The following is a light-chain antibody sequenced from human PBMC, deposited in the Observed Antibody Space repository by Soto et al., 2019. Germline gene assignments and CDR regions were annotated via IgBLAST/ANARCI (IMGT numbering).Light chain of an antibody. J-gene: IGKJ4*01. CDR1: QRVRSNY. V-gene: IGKV3-20*01. CDR3: QQYVITSLT. Sequence: ELVLKQSPDTLSLSPGERATLSCSASQRVRSNYVAWYQQKPGQAPRFLIYDASSSATGIPDRFSGSGSGTDFTLTISRLETEDFGVDDCQQYVITSLTFGIGTKVDIE. CDR2: DAS.